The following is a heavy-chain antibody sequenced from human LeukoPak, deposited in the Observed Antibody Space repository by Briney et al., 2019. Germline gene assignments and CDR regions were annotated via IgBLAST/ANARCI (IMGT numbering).Heavy chain of an antibody. CDR1: GGSFSGYY. V-gene: IGHV4-34*01. CDR3: ANYEY. Sequence: SETLSLTCAVHGGSFSGYYWSWIRQPPGKELEWIGEIDHSGSTNYNPSLKTRVAISLDTSKKQFSLKMSSVTAADTAVYYCANYEYWRRGTLVTVSS. J-gene: IGHJ4*02. CDR2: IDHSGST.